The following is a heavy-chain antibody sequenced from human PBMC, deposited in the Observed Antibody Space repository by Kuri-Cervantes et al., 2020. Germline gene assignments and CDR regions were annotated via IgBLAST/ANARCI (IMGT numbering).Heavy chain of an antibody. V-gene: IGHV4-38-2*01. J-gene: IGHJ4*02. CDR1: GYSISSGYY. CDR3: ARAFGGSSGWLDY. Sequence: SETLSLTCAVSGYSISSGYYWGWIRQPPGKGLEWIGEINHSGSTNYNPSLKSRVTISVDTSKNQFSLKLSSVTAADTAVYYCARAFGGSSGWLDYWGQGTLVTVSS. D-gene: IGHD6-19*01. CDR2: INHSGST.